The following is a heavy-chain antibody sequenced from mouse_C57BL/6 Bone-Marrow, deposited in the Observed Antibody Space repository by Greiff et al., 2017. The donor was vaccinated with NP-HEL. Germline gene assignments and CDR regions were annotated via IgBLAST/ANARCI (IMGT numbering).Heavy chain of an antibody. CDR3: TTPTTVVATRAWFAY. CDR2: IDPEDGDT. J-gene: IGHJ3*01. V-gene: IGHV14-1*01. Sequence: EVQLQQSGAELVRPGASVKLSCTASGFNIRDYYMHWVKQRPEQGLEWIGRIDPEDGDTEYAPKFQGKATMTADTSSNTAYLQLSSLTSEDTAVYYCTTPTTVVATRAWFAYWGQGTLVTVSA. D-gene: IGHD1-1*01. CDR1: GFNIRDYY.